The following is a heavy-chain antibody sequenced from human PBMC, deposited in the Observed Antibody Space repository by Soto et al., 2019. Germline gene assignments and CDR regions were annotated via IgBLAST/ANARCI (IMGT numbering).Heavy chain of an antibody. CDR1: GGSFNGYF. Sequence: PSETLSLTCNVTGGSFNGYFWSWIRQSPGKGLEWIGEISHREDTNYNPSFKSRVTISLDTSRNAFSLEMESVTPEDTAVHYCARVAYCSGDDCFASYFDYWGQGIQVTVSS. D-gene: IGHD2-15*01. J-gene: IGHJ4*02. V-gene: IGHV4-34*01. CDR3: ARVAYCSGDDCFASYFDY. CDR2: ISHREDT.